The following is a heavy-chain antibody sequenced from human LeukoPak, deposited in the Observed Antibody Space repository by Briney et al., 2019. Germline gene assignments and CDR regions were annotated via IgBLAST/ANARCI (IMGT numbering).Heavy chain of an antibody. Sequence: PSETLSLTCTVSDASISGYYWSWIRQPPGKGLEWIGSIHFSGSTNYNPSLRSRVTISVDTSKNQLSLKLSSVTAADTAVYYCATMVQGVHTYFGSWGQGNLVAVSS. V-gene: IGHV4-59*01. CDR1: DASISGYY. J-gene: IGHJ4*02. CDR3: ATMVQGVHTYFGS. D-gene: IGHD3-10*01. CDR2: IHFSGST.